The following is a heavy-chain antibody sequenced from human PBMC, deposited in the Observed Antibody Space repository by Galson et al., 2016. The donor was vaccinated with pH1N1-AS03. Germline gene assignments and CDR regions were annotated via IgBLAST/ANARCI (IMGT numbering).Heavy chain of an antibody. Sequence: SLRLSCAASGFSFSASWMSWVRQAPGEGLEWVANIRQDGSEKYYVDSVEGRFTISRDNAKNSLYLQMNSLRDEDRAVYYCARESPLNCYLGLWGRGTLVTVPS. V-gene: IGHV3-7*03. CDR1: GFSFSASW. J-gene: IGHJ2*01. CDR2: IRQDGSEK. CDR3: ARESPLNCYLGL.